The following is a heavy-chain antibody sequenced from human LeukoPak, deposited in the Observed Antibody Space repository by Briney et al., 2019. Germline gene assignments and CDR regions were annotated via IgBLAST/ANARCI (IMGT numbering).Heavy chain of an antibody. Sequence: SETLSLTCAVYGGSFSGYYWNWIRQPPGKGLEWIGEINHSGSTNYNPSLKSRVTISVDTSKNQFSLKLSSVTAADTAVYYCAREAQYCSGGSCLGYYYMDVWGKGTTVTVSS. V-gene: IGHV4-34*01. J-gene: IGHJ6*03. CDR3: AREAQYCSGGSCLGYYYMDV. CDR1: GGSFSGYY. D-gene: IGHD2-15*01. CDR2: INHSGST.